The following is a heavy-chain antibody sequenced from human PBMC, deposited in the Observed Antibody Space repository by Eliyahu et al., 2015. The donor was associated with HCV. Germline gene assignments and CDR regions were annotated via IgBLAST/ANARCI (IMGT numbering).Heavy chain of an antibody. Sequence: QVQLQESGPGLVKSSETLSLTCTVSGYSISSGYYWGWIRQPPGKGLEWIGSIYHSGSTYYNPSLKSRVTISVDTSKNQFSLRLSSVTAADTAVYYCARLEDVWGQGTTVTVSS. J-gene: IGHJ6*02. D-gene: IGHD1-1*01. CDR2: IYHSGST. V-gene: IGHV4-38-2*02. CDR3: ARLEDV. CDR1: GYSISSGYY.